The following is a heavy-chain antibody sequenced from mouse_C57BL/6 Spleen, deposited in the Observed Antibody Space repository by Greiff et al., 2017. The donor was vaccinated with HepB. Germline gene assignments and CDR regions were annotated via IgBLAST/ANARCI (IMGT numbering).Heavy chain of an antibody. CDR3: ARSTVVAPYFDY. CDR2: IWSDGST. D-gene: IGHD1-1*01. J-gene: IGHJ2*01. CDR1: GFSLTSYG. Sequence: VKLMESGPGLVAPSQSLSITCTVSGFSLTSYGVHWVRQPPGKGLEWLVVIWSDGSTTYNSALKSRLSISKDNSKSQVFLKMNSLQTDDTAMYYCARSTVVAPYFDYWGQGTTLTVSS. V-gene: IGHV2-6*03.